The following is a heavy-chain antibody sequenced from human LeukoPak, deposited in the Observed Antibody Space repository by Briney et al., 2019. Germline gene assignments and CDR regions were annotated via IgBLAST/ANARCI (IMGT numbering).Heavy chain of an antibody. D-gene: IGHD3-10*01. CDR3: ARARQFTMVRGVITYYFDY. J-gene: IGHJ4*02. CDR1: GGSISSGGYS. CDR2: IYDSGST. Sequence: TLSLTCAVSGGSISSGGYSWSWIRQPPGKGLEWIGYIYDSGSTYYNPSLKSRVTISVDRSKNQFSLKLSSVTAADTAVYYCARARQFTMVRGVITYYFDYWGQGTLVTVSS. V-gene: IGHV4-30-2*01.